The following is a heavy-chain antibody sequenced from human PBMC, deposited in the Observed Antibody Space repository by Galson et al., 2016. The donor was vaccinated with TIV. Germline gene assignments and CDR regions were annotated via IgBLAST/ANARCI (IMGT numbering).Heavy chain of an antibody. J-gene: IGHJ4*02. D-gene: IGHD3-10*01. CDR2: IDWDDDK. CDR1: GFSLNTSGMR. CDR3: PRSTARGACIDY. Sequence: PALVKPTQTLTLTCTFSGFSLNTSGMRVSWIRQPPGKALEWLARIDWDDDKFYSTSLKSRLTISKDTSKNQVVLRMMNLDPEDTATYFCPRSTARGACIDYWGQGTLVTVSS. V-gene: IGHV2-70*04.